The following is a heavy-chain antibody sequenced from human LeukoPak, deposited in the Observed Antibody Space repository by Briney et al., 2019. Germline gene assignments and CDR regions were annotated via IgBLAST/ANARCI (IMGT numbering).Heavy chain of an antibody. J-gene: IGHJ4*02. V-gene: IGHV4-39*01. CDR2: IYYSGST. Sequence: PSETLSLTCTVSGGSISSSGYYWGWIRQPPGKGLEWIGSIYYSGSTYYNPSLKRRLTISVDTSKNQFSLKMSSVIAADTAVYYCATHTPRRSSYARNLHYWGQGILVAVSS. CDR1: GGSISSSGYY. D-gene: IGHD3-16*01. CDR3: ATHTPRRSSYARNLHY.